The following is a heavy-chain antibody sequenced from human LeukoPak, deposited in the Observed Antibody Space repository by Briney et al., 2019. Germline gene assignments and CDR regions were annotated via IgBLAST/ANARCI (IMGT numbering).Heavy chain of an antibody. CDR2: IFYSGST. CDR3: ARDRGVGAPWVDAFDI. Sequence: SSETLSLTCTVSGGSINTPNYYWGWIRQTPGKGLEWIGNIFYSGSTYYNPSLKSRVTISVDTSKNQFSLKLSSVTAADTAVYYCARDRGVGAPWVDAFDIWGQGTMVTVSS. CDR1: GGSINTPNYY. J-gene: IGHJ3*02. V-gene: IGHV4-39*07. D-gene: IGHD1-26*01.